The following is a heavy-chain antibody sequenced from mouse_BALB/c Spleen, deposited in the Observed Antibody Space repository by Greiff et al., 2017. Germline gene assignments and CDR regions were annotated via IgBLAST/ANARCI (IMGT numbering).Heavy chain of an antibody. CDR3: TRGNRYDWYFDV. CDR2: ISYSGST. Sequence: EVQLVESGPGLVKPSQSLSLTCTVTGYSITSDYVWNWLRQFPGNKLEWMGYISYSGSTSYNPSLKSRISITRDTAKNQFFLQLNSVTTEDTATYNCTRGNRYDWYFDVWGAGTTVTVSS. V-gene: IGHV3-2*02. J-gene: IGHJ1*01. D-gene: IGHD2-14*01. CDR1: GYSITSDYV.